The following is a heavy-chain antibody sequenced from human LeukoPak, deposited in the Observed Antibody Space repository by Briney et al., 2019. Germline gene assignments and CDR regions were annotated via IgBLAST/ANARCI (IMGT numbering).Heavy chain of an antibody. CDR2: ISGSGGST. Sequence: GGSLRLSCAASGFTFSRYWMSWVRQAPGKGLEWVSAISGSGGSTYYADSVKGRFTISRDNSKNTLYLQMNSLRAEDTAVYYCAKGCGGDCYPLDAFDIWGQGTMVTVSS. J-gene: IGHJ3*02. CDR1: GFTFSRYW. D-gene: IGHD2-21*02. CDR3: AKGCGGDCYPLDAFDI. V-gene: IGHV3-23*01.